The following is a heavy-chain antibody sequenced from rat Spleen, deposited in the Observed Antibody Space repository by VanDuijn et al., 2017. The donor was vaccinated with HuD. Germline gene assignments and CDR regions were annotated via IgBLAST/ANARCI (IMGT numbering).Heavy chain of an antibody. D-gene: IGHD1-12*02. CDR2: ISSDGRRN. CDR1: GFTFSDYG. Sequence: EVQLVESDGGLVQPGRSLKLSCAASGFTFSDYGVAWVRQAPTKGLEWVATISSDGRRNYYRDSVKGRFTISRDNAKRTLFLQMDSLRSEDTATYYCTRGYYDGSYYSPYYVMDAWGQGASVTVSS. J-gene: IGHJ4*01. CDR3: TRGYYDGSYYSPYYVMDA. V-gene: IGHV5-29*01.